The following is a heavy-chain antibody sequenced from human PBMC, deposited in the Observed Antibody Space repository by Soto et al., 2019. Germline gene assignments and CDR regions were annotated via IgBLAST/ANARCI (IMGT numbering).Heavy chain of an antibody. V-gene: IGHV3-23*01. CDR3: AKAAYDRSGYLPFGMDV. Sequence: EVQLLESGGGLVQPGGSLRLSCAASGFTFGSSAMTWVRQAPGKGLEWVSAISGSGNTTFYADSVRGRFTISRDNSKNTLYLLMNRPRPEDTAVYYCAKAAYDRSGYLPFGMDVWGQGTTVTVSS. J-gene: IGHJ6*02. CDR2: ISGSGNTT. CDR1: GFTFGSSA. D-gene: IGHD3-22*01.